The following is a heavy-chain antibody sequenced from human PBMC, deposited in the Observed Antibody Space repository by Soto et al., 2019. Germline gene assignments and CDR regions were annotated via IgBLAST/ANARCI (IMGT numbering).Heavy chain of an antibody. V-gene: IGHV3-53*01. D-gene: IGHD1-26*01. CDR3: ASDIVGATTAASKRQKKHDY. CDR2: SFAGGST. J-gene: IGHJ4*02. Sequence: PGGSLRLSCVVSGFTVANDHVSWARQAPGKGLQWVSVSFAGGSTLYSDSVKGRFTISRDNSKNVVYLQMNGLRVDDTAVYYCASDIVGATTAASKRQKKHDYWGQGTLVTV. CDR1: GFTVANDH.